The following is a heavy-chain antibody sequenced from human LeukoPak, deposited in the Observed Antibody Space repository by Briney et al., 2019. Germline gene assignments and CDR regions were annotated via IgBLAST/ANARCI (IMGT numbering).Heavy chain of an antibody. Sequence: SETLSPTCTVSGGSISSYYWSWIRQPPGKGLEWIGYIYYTGSTNYKSSLKSRITISVDTSKNQFSLKLSSVTAADTAVYYCARDTRGDILTGAHAFDIWGQGTMVTVSS. J-gene: IGHJ3*02. V-gene: IGHV4-59*01. CDR1: GGSISSYY. CDR3: ARDTRGDILTGAHAFDI. CDR2: IYYTGST. D-gene: IGHD3-9*01.